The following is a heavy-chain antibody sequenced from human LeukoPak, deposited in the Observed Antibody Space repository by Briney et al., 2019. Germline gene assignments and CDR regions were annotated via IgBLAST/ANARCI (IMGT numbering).Heavy chain of an antibody. CDR1: GYTFTGYY. CDR3: AVDYYDSSGYYSL. V-gene: IGHV1-46*01. J-gene: IGHJ4*02. D-gene: IGHD3-22*01. CDR2: INPSGGST. Sequence: ASVKVSCKASGYTFTGYYMHWVRQAPGQGLEWMGIINPSGGSTSYAQKFQGRVTMTRDTSTSTVYMELNSLRSEDTAVYYCAVDYYDSSGYYSLWGQGTLVTVSS.